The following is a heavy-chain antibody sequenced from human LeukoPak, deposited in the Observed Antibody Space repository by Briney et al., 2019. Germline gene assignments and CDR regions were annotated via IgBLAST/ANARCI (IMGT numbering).Heavy chain of an antibody. CDR2: IYYSGTT. CDR3: CVYCGGGGCAGPTRYNWFDP. J-gene: IGHJ5*02. V-gene: IGHV4-39*07. Sequence: PSETLSLTCTVSGHSISSSRHYWGWIRQPPGKGLEWIGTIYYSGTTYYNPSLKSRVTISVDTAKNQFSLSLSSVTAADTALYYCCVYCGGGGCAGPTRYNWFDPWGQGTLVTVSS. CDR1: GHSISSSRHY. D-gene: IGHD2-15*01.